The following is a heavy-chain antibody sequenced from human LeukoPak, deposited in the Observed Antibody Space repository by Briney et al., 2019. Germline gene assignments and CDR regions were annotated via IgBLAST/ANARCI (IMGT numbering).Heavy chain of an antibody. V-gene: IGHV1-2*02. D-gene: IGHD2/OR15-2a*01. CDR3: AKDGGGDCGSTTCYEEVNWFDR. CDR2: INPNSGGT. CDR1: GNTFTDYY. J-gene: IGHJ5*02. Sequence: ASVKVSCKASGNTFTDYYMHWVRQAPGQGLEWMGWINPNSGGTNYAQKFQGRVTMTRDTSINTAYMELSSLRSDDTAVYYCAKDGGGDCGSTTCYEEVNWFDRWGQGTLVTVSS.